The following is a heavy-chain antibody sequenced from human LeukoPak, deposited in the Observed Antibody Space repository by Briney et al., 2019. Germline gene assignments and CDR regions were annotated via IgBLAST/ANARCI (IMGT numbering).Heavy chain of an antibody. V-gene: IGHV3-9*01. CDR1: GFTFSSYA. CDR2: ISWNSGSI. CDR3: AKGSADWLLSSSYFDY. Sequence: GGSLRLSCAASGFTFSSYAMHWVRQAPGKGLEWVSGISWNSGSIGYADSVKGRFTISRDNAKNSLYLQMNSLRAEDTALYYCAKGSADWLLSSSYFDYWGQGTLVTVSS. J-gene: IGHJ4*02. D-gene: IGHD3/OR15-3a*01.